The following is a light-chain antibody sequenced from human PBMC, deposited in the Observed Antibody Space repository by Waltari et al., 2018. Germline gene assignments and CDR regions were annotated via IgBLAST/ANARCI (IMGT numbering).Light chain of an antibody. CDR1: QSVSSY. CDR2: DAS. V-gene: IGKV3-11*01. Sequence: EIVLTQSPATLSLSPGERATLSCRSSQSVSSYLAWYQQKVGQAPRPLIYDASNRATGIPARFSGSGSGTDFTFTISSLEPEDFAVYYCLQRSSWPWTFGQGTKVEIK. J-gene: IGKJ1*01. CDR3: LQRSSWPWT.